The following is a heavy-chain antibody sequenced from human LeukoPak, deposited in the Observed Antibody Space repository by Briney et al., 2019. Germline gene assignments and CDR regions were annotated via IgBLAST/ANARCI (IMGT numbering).Heavy chain of an antibody. V-gene: IGHV4-59*01. D-gene: IGHD6-6*01. Sequence: SETLSLTCTVSGGSISTYYWSWIRQPPGKGLEWIGYIYYSGNTIYNSSLKSRVTISVDKSKNQFSLKLSSVTVADTAVYYCARSYSSSGYYYYGMDLWGQGTTVTVSS. CDR3: ARSYSSSGYYYYGMDL. J-gene: IGHJ6*02. CDR2: IYYSGNT. CDR1: GGSISTYY.